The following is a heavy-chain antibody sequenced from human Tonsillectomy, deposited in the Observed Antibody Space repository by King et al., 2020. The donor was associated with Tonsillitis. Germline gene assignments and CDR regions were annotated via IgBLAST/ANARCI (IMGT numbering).Heavy chain of an antibody. CDR3: ARAHYYDSSAYYSDLNAFDP. J-gene: IGHJ5*02. CDR1: GYRFTSYW. Sequence: QLVQSGAGVKKPGESLKISCKGSGYRFTSYWIGWVRQMPGKGLEWMGIIYPGDSETRYSPSFQGQVTTSADKSISAAYLQWSSLKASDTAMYYCARAHYYDSSAYYSDLNAFDPWGQGTLVTVSS. V-gene: IGHV5-51*01. CDR2: IYPGDSET. D-gene: IGHD3-22*01.